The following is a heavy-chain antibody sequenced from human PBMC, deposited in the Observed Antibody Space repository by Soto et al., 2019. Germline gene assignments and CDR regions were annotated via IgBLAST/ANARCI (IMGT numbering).Heavy chain of an antibody. J-gene: IGHJ4*02. CDR3: ARETYYGSGEFDY. Sequence: QVQLVESGGGVVQPGRSLRLSCAASGFTFSSYGMHWVRQAPGKWLEWVAVIWYDGSNKYYADSVKGRFTISRDNSKNTLYLQMNSLRAEDTAVYYCARETYYGSGEFDYWGQGTLVTVSS. D-gene: IGHD3-10*01. CDR1: GFTFSSYG. V-gene: IGHV3-33*01. CDR2: IWYDGSNK.